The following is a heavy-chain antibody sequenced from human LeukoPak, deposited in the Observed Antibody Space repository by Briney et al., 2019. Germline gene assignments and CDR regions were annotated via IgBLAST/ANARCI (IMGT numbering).Heavy chain of an antibody. CDR3: VRADYYDSSGYYYVLGY. J-gene: IGHJ4*02. V-gene: IGHV4-4*02. CDR1: GGSISSSNW. CDR2: IYHSGST. D-gene: IGHD3-22*01. Sequence: SGTLSLTCAVSGGSISSSNWWSWVRQPPGKGLEWIGEIYHSGSTNYNPSLKSRVTISVDKSKNQFSLKLSSVTAADTAVYYCVRADYYDSSGYYYVLGYWGQGTLVTVSS.